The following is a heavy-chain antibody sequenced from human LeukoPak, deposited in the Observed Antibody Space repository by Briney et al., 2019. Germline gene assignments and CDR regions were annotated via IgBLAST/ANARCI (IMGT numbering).Heavy chain of an antibody. D-gene: IGHD3-10*01. CDR3: TTGPYYYGSGSYYIGALFDY. J-gene: IGHJ4*02. V-gene: IGHV3-15*01. CDR1: GFTFSSYS. Sequence: GGSVRLSCAASGFTFSSYSMNWVRQAPGKGLEWVGRIKSKTDGGTTDYAAPVKGRFTISRDDLKNTLYLQMNSLKTEDTAVYYCTTGPYYYGSGSYYIGALFDYWGQGTLVTVSS. CDR2: IKSKTDGGTT.